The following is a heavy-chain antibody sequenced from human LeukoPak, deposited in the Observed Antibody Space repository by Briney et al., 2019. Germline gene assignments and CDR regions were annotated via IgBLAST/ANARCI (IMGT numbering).Heavy chain of an antibody. CDR3: ARATSRARAFDI. CDR2: IYYSGST. CDR1: GGSISSYY. J-gene: IGHJ3*02. Sequence: PSETLSLTCTVSGGSISSYYWSWIRQPPGKGLEWIGYIYYSGSTNYNPSVKSRVTISVDTSKNQFSLKLSSVTAADTAVYYCARATSRARAFDIWGQGTMVTVSS. V-gene: IGHV4-59*01.